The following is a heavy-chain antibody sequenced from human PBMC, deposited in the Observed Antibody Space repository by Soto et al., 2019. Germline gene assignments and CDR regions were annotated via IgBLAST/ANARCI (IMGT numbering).Heavy chain of an antibody. J-gene: IGHJ5*02. CDR3: ARSTGSGFRPGTHRCNWFDP. CDR2: IIPIFRTP. CDR1: GVTFSSFA. Sequence: QVQLVQSGAEVKQPGSSVKVSCQASGVTFSSFAISWVRQAPGQGLEWMGGIIPIFRTPNYAQNFQAGVTITADESTRSVYMELSRLRSEDTAVYYCARSTGSGFRPGTHRCNWFDPWGQGTLVTVSS. D-gene: IGHD5-12*01. V-gene: IGHV1-69*01.